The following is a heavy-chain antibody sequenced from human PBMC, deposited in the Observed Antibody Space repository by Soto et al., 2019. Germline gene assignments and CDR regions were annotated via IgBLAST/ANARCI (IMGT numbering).Heavy chain of an antibody. CDR3: ARGVTMVRGTVYYYMDV. J-gene: IGHJ6*03. V-gene: IGHV1-69*02. Sequence: VQLVQSGAEVKQPGSSVKVSCKASGGTFSSYTISWVRQAPGQGLEWMGRIIPILGIANYAQKFQGRVTITADKSTSTAYMELSSLRSEDTAVYYCARGVTMVRGTVYYYMDVWGKGTTVTVSS. CDR1: GGTFSSYT. D-gene: IGHD3-10*01. CDR2: IIPILGIA.